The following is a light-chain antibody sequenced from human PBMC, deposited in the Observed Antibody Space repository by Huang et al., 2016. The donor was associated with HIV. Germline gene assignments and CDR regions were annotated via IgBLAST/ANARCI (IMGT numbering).Light chain of an antibody. V-gene: IGKV3-20*01. J-gene: IGKJ1*01. Sequence: EGVLTQSPGTLSLSPGEGATLSCRASQTLSSNYLAWYQQRPGQAPSLLISGAATRAPGLPDRFSGSGSGTDFTLTITRLEPEDFAVYYCHQYGGSPWTFGQGTKVEIK. CDR3: HQYGGSPWT. CDR2: GAA. CDR1: QTLSSNY.